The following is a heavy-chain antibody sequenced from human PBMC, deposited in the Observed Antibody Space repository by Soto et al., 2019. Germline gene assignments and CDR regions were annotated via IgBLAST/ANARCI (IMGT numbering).Heavy chain of an antibody. J-gene: IGHJ4*02. CDR2: ISSSSSYI. CDR3: ASIYCSGGSCYSGGDY. CDR1: GFTFSNYN. D-gene: IGHD2-15*01. V-gene: IGHV3-21*01. Sequence: ESGGGLVKPGGSLRLSCAASGFTFSNYNMYWVRQAPGKGLEWVSSISSSSSYIYYADSVKGRFTISRDNAKNSLYLQMNSLRAEDTAVYYCASIYCSGGSCYSGGDYWGQGTLVTVSS.